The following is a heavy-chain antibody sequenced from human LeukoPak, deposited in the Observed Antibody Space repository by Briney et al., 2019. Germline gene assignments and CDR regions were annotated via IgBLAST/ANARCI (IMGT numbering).Heavy chain of an antibody. J-gene: IGHJ6*03. CDR3: ARDELFTFFGPEVYYMDV. D-gene: IGHD3/OR15-3a*01. CDR2: IYYSGST. V-gene: IGHV4-59*12. CDR1: GGSISSYY. Sequence: KPSETLSLTCTVSGGSISSYYWSWIRQPPGKGLEWIGYIYYSGSTNYNPSLKSRVTISVDTSKNQFSLKLSSVTAADTAVYYCARDELFTFFGPEVYYMDVWGKGTTVTVSS.